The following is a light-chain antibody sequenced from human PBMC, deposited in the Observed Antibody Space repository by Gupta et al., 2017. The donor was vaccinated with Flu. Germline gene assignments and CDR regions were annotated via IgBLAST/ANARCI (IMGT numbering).Light chain of an antibody. CDR3: MQGSRWPWA. CDR2: QVS. Sequence: DVVMTQSPLSRPVTLGQPASISCRSSQSLVYSDGNIYLHWFQQRPGQSPRRLIYQVSHRESGVPDRFSGSGSGTDFTLKISMVEAEDVGVYYCMQGSRWPWAFGQGTKVEIK. CDR1: QSLVYSDGNIY. J-gene: IGKJ1*01. V-gene: IGKV2-30*01.